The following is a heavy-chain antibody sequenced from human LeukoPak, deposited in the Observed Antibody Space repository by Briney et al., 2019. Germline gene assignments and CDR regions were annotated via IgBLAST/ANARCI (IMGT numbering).Heavy chain of an antibody. CDR3: AKVRSGDIAAALNY. V-gene: IGHV3-23*01. Sequence: GGSLRLSCAASGFTFSSYAMNRVRQAPGKGLEWVSGISGSGDNTYYADSVKGRFTISRDNSKNTLYLQMNSLRAEDTAVYYCAKVRSGDIAAALNYWGQGTLVPVSS. CDR1: GFTFSSYA. J-gene: IGHJ4*02. D-gene: IGHD6-13*01. CDR2: ISGSGDNT.